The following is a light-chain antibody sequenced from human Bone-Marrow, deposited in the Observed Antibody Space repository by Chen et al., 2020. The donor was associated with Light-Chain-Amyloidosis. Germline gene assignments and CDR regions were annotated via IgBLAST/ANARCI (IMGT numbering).Light chain of an antibody. CDR1: SSNIGAGYD. J-gene: IGLJ3*02. CDR2: GNS. V-gene: IGLV1-40*01. Sequence: QSVLTQPPSVSVAPGQRVTISCTWSSSNIGAGYDVHWYQQLPGTAPKLLIYGNSNRPSGVPDRFSGSKSGTSASLAITGRQAEDEADYYCQSYDSSLSGSVFGGGTKLTVL. CDR3: QSYDSSLSGSV.